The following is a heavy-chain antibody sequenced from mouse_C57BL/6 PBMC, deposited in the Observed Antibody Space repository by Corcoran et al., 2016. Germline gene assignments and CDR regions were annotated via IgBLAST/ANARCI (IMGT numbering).Heavy chain of an antibody. Sequence: EVQLQLSGPELVKPGASVKISCKASGYTFTDYYLNWVKQSHRKSLGWIGYINPNNGGTIYNQKFKGKATLTVDKSSSTDYMELRSLTSEDSAVYYCASITTNYFDYWSQGTTLTVSS. J-gene: IGHJ2*01. CDR1: GYTFTDYY. D-gene: IGHD1-1*01. CDR3: ASITTNYFDY. V-gene: IGHV1-26*01. CDR2: INPNNGGT.